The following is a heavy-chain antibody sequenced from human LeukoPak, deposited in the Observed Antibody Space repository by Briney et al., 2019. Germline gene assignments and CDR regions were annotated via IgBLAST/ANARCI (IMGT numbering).Heavy chain of an antibody. CDR1: GFTFSSYG. V-gene: IGHV3-30*18. CDR3: AKDPSWFGELLWAYYFDY. D-gene: IGHD3-10*01. CDR2: ISYDGSNK. Sequence: PGGSLRLSCAASGFTFSSYGMHWVRQAPGKGREWVAVISYDGSNKYYADSVKGRFTISRDNSKNTLYLQMNSLRAEDTAVYYCAKDPSWFGELLWAYYFDYWGQGTLVTVSS. J-gene: IGHJ4*02.